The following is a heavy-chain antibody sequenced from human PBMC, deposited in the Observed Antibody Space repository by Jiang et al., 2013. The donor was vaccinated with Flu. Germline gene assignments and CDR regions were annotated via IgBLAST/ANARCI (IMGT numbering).Heavy chain of an antibody. Sequence: GPGLVKPSQTLSLTCTVSGGSISSGGYYWTWIRQHPGKGLEWIGYIYYSGSTSYNPSLKDRVTISLDTSKNQFSLKVTSMTAADTAVYYCAREAQNQKYYYGIGRLGPRDHGHRL. V-gene: IGHV4-31*03. J-gene: IGHJ6*02. CDR1: GGSISSGGYY. CDR2: IYYSGST. D-gene: IGHD1-14*01. CDR3: AREAQNQKYYYGIGR.